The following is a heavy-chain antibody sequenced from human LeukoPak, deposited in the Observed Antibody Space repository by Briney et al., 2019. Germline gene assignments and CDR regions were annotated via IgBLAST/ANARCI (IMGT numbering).Heavy chain of an antibody. J-gene: IGHJ3*02. CDR3: ARMKGNANDAFDI. CDR1: GYTFTGYY. CDR2: INPNSGGT. V-gene: IGHV1-2*02. Sequence: ASVKVSCKASGYTFTGYYMHWVRQAPGQGLEWMGWINPNSGGTNYAQKFQGRDTMTRDTSISTAYMELSRLRCDDTAVYYCARMKGNANDAFDIWGQGTMVTVSS. D-gene: IGHD1-1*01.